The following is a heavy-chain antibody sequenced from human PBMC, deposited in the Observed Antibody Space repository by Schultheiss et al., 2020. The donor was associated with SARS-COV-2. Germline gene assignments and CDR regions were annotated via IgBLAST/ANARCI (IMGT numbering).Heavy chain of an antibody. CDR3: ARLVLSRGVGFGVFDY. CDR1: GGSFSGYY. CDR2: IYHSGST. Sequence: SQTLSLTCAVYGGSFSGYYWSWIRQPPGKGLEWIGSIYHSGSTNYNPSLKSRVTISVDTSKNQFSLKLSSVTAADTAVYYCARLVLSRGVGFGVFDYWGQGTLVTVSS. V-gene: IGHV4-34*01. J-gene: IGHJ4*02. D-gene: IGHD3-10*01.